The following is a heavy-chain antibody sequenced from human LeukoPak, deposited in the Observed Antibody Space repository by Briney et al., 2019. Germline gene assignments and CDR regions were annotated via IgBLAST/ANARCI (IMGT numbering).Heavy chain of an antibody. V-gene: IGHV4-59*08. J-gene: IGHJ4*02. CDR1: GGSISNYY. CDR2: IYYSGST. Sequence: ASEILSLTSTVAGGSISNYYWSWIQRPPRKGLGWIGYIYYSGSTKYNPSLKSRVTISLDTSKNQFSLRLSSVTAADTAVYYCARHAYSDYLLDYWGQGTLVTVSS. D-gene: IGHD4-11*01. CDR3: ARHAYSDYLLDY.